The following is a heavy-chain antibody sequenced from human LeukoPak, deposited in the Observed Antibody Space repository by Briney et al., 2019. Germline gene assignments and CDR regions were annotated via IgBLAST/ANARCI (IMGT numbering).Heavy chain of an antibody. Sequence: SETLSLTCTVSGGSISSYYWSWIRQPSGKGLEWIGYIYYSGSTNYNPSLKSRVTISVDTSKNQFSLKLSSVTAADTAVYYCAAAPTQWLVESDAFDIWGQGTMVTVSS. J-gene: IGHJ3*02. CDR3: AAAPTQWLVESDAFDI. D-gene: IGHD6-19*01. V-gene: IGHV4-59*01. CDR1: GGSISSYY. CDR2: IYYSGST.